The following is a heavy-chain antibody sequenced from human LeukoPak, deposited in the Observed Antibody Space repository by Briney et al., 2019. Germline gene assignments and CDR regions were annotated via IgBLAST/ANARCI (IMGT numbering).Heavy chain of an antibody. Sequence: GGSVRLSCAAPGFTFSSYAMSWVRQAPGKGLEWVSGISGSGGSTYYADSVKSRFTISRDNSKNTLYLQMNSLRAEDTAVYYCAKGEQWLEEYYFDYWGQGTLVTVSS. CDR2: ISGSGGST. CDR1: GFTFSSYA. V-gene: IGHV3-23*01. J-gene: IGHJ4*02. CDR3: AKGEQWLEEYYFDY. D-gene: IGHD6-19*01.